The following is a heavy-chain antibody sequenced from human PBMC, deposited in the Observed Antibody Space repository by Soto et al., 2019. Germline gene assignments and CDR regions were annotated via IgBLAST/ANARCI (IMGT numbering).Heavy chain of an antibody. D-gene: IGHD5-12*01. CDR2: ISGSSDTI. CDR1: GFTLSRYS. Sequence: EVQLVESGGGLVQPGGSLRVSCAASGFTLSRYSMNWVRQAPGKGLEWLSFISGSSDTIYYADSVKGRFIISRDNAKNSRYLQMNSLRDEDTAVYYFARGGVATIFGDSWGQGTLVTVSS. J-gene: IGHJ4*02. CDR3: ARGGVATIFGDS. V-gene: IGHV3-48*02.